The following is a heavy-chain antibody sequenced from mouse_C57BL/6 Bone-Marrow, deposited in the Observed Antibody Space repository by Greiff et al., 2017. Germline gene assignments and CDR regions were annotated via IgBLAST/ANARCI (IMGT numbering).Heavy chain of an antibody. CDR3: TTLWYFDY. V-gene: IGHV14-4*01. D-gene: IGHD1-1*02. CDR1: GFNIKDDY. J-gene: IGHJ2*01. CDR2: IDPENGDT. Sequence: EVQLQQSGAELVRPGASVKLSCTASGFNIKDDYMHWVKQRPEQGLEWIGWIDPENGDTEYASKFQGKATITADTSSSTAYLQLSSLTSEDTAVYYCTTLWYFDYWGQGTTLTVSS.